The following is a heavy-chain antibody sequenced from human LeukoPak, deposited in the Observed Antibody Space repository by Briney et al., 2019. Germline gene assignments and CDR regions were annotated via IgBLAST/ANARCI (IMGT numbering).Heavy chain of an antibody. CDR1: GGSISSYY. V-gene: IGHV4-59*12. J-gene: IGHJ1*01. CDR2: IYYSGST. Sequence: SETLSLTCTVSGGSISSYYWSWIRQSPGKGLEWIGYIYYSGSTNYSPSLNSRVSISVDTSKNQFSLKLSSVTAADTAVYYCARGPYYYDSSGYDWGQGTLVTVSS. D-gene: IGHD3-22*01. CDR3: ARGPYYYDSSGYD.